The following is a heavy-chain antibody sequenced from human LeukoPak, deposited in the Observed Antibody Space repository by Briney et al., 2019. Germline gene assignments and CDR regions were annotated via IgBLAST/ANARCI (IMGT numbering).Heavy chain of an antibody. Sequence: ASVTVSCKASGYTFTGYYMHWVRQPPGQGLEWMGWINPNSGGTNYAQKFQGRVTMTRDTSISTAYMELSRLRSDDTAVYYCARRGWFGELTYYYYGMDVWGQGTTVTVSS. CDR2: INPNSGGT. CDR1: GYTFTGYY. D-gene: IGHD3-10*01. V-gene: IGHV1-2*02. CDR3: ARRGWFGELTYYYYGMDV. J-gene: IGHJ6*02.